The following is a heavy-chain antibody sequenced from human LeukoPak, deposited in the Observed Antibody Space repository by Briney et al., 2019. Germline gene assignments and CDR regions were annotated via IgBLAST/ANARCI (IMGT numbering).Heavy chain of an antibody. D-gene: IGHD2/OR15-2a*01. CDR1: GFSLSDSW. CDR2: INGDGSEK. Sequence: GGSLRLSCAASGFSLSDSWMSWVRQAPGKGLEWVANINGDGSEKNYVDSAKGRFTISRDIARNPLYLQMNSLRVEDTAVYYCAKNRGPLVWGQGTTVTVSS. J-gene: IGHJ6*02. CDR3: AKNRGPLV. V-gene: IGHV3-7*01.